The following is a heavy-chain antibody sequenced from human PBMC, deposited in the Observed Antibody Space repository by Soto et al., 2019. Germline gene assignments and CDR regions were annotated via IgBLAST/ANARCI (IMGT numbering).Heavy chain of an antibody. CDR2: INSDGSST. CDR3: ARPHGDYVQDAFDI. CDR1: GFTFSSYW. Sequence: EVQLVESGGGLVQPGGSLRLSCAASGFTFSSYWMHWVRQAPGKGLVWVSRINSDGSSTSYADSVKGRFTISRDNAKNTLYLQMNSLRAEDTAVYYCARPHGDYVQDAFDIWGQGTMVTVSS. D-gene: IGHD4-17*01. V-gene: IGHV3-74*01. J-gene: IGHJ3*02.